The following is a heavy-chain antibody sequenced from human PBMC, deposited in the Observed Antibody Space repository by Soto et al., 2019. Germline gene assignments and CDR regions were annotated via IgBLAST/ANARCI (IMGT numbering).Heavy chain of an antibody. CDR2: INHSGST. CDR3: ARGRTVVVAAAMWNWFDP. J-gene: IGHJ5*02. CDR1: GGSISSSSYY. D-gene: IGHD2-2*01. V-gene: IGHV4-39*07. Sequence: PSETLSLTCTVSGGSISSSSYYWGWIRQPPGKGLEWIGEINHSGSTNYNPSLKSRVTISVDTSKNQFSLKLSSVTAADTAVYSSARGRTVVVAAAMWNWFDPWGQGTLVTVSS.